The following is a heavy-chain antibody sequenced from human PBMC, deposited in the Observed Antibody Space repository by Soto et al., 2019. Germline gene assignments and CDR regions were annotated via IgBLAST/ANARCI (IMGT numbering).Heavy chain of an antibody. CDR3: ARGLNSYDSSGSRYYYYYYGMDV. D-gene: IGHD3-22*01. CDR2: INHSGST. J-gene: IGHJ6*02. CDR1: GGSFSGYY. V-gene: IGHV4-34*01. Sequence: PSETLSLTCAVYGGSFSGYYWSWIRQPPGKGLEWIGEINHSGSTNYNPSLKSRVTISVDTSKNQFSLKLSSVTAADTAVYYCARGLNSYDSSGSRYYYYYYGMDVWGQGTTVTVSS.